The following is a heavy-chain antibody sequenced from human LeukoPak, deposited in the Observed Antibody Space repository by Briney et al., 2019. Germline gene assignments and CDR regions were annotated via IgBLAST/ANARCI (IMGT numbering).Heavy chain of an antibody. CDR2: IYYSGNN. J-gene: IGHJ5*02. CDR1: GGSISSSNYY. Sequence: SETLSLTCTVSGGSISSSNYYWTWIRPPPGKGLEWIGTIYYSGNNYHNPSLKSRVTISVDTSKNQFSLKLSSVTAADTAVYYCARQASSSWFARFDPWGQGTLVTVSS. D-gene: IGHD6-13*01. CDR3: ARQASSSWFARFDP. V-gene: IGHV4-39*01.